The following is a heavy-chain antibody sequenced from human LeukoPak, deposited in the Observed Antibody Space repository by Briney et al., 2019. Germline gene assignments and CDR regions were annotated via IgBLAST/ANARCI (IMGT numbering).Heavy chain of an antibody. J-gene: IGHJ4*02. Sequence: ASVKVSCKASGDTFTDYYMHWVRQAPGQGLEWMGWINRKNGGRSYAQRFQGRVTMTRDTSISTAYMELSRLRSDDTAVYYCATGERLVPAAMWFDYWGQGTLVTVSS. D-gene: IGHD2-2*01. CDR2: INRKNGGR. V-gene: IGHV1-2*02. CDR3: ATGERLVPAAMWFDY. CDR1: GDTFTDYY.